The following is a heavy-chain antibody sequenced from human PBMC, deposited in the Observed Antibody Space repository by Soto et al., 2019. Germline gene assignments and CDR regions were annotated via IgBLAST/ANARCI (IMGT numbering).Heavy chain of an antibody. CDR1: GGSISSGDYY. Sequence: PSETLSLPCTVSGGSISSGDYYWSWIRQPPGKGLEWIGYIYYSGSTYYNPSLKSRVTISVDTSKNQFSLKLSSVTAADTAVYYCARGGVSYYYGMDVWGQGTTVTVAS. V-gene: IGHV4-30-4*01. CDR3: ARGGVSYYYGMDV. D-gene: IGHD3-10*01. CDR2: IYYSGST. J-gene: IGHJ6*02.